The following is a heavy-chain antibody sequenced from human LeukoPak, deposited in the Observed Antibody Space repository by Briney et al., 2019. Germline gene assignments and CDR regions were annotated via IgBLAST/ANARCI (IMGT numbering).Heavy chain of an antibody. CDR2: IYSGGST. Sequence: GGSLRLSCAASGFTVSSNYMSWARQAPGKGLEWVSVIYSGGSTYYADSVKGRFTISRDNSKNTLYLQMNSLRAEDTAVYYCARDGVYQSVSYGMDVWGQGTTVTVSS. D-gene: IGHD6-13*01. CDR1: GFTVSSNY. CDR3: ARDGVYQSVSYGMDV. J-gene: IGHJ6*02. V-gene: IGHV3-53*01.